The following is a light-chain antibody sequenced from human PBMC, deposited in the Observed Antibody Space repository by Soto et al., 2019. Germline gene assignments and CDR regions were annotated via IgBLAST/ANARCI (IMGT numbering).Light chain of an antibody. J-gene: IGLJ2*01. CDR3: ASKTTSSTVL. CDR2: DVR. V-gene: IGLV2-14*03. CDR1: SSDIGAYEH. Sequence: QSALTQPSSMSGSPGQSITISCTGTSSDIGAYEHVSWYQQRPGRAPKVLIYDVRIRPSEVSNRFSGSKSGDTASLTISGLQAEDEAVYYCASKTTSSTVLCGGGTKLTVL.